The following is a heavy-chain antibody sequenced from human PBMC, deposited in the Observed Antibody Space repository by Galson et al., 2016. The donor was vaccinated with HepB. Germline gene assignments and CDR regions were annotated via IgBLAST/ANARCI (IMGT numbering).Heavy chain of an antibody. D-gene: IGHD3-10*01. J-gene: IGHJ4*02. CDR3: ARETYGAFDY. CDR2: INSGGGGT. Sequence: SVKVSCKASGYTFTSYAMHWVRQAPGQRLEWMGWINSGGGGTGYSQNFQGRVTITRDTSANTVYLELSSLRSEDMAVYYCARETYGAFDYWGQGTLVTVSS. V-gene: IGHV1-3*04. CDR1: GYTFTSYA.